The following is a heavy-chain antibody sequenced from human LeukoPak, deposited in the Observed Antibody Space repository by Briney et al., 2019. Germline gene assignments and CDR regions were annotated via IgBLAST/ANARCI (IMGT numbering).Heavy chain of an antibody. Sequence: GGTLRLSCAASGFTFDDNDMSWERPAPGQGLEGVSGINWNGGSTDHGNSVKGRFTISRDNAKNSLYLQMNSLRAEDTAVYYCARFYGSGSYIRFDPWGQGTLVTVAS. J-gene: IGHJ5*02. CDR1: GFTFDDND. CDR2: INWNGGST. V-gene: IGHV3-20*04. D-gene: IGHD3-10*01. CDR3: ARFYGSGSYIRFDP.